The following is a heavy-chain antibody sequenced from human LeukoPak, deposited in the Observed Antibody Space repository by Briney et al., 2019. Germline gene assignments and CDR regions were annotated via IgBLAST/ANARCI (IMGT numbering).Heavy chain of an antibody. J-gene: IGHJ4*02. Sequence: SETLSLTCAVYGGSFSGYYWSWIRQPPGKGLEWIGEINHSGSTNYNPSLKSRVTISVDTSKNQFSLKLSSVTAADTAVYYCARARRSGIAAAGTSIDYWGQGTLVTVSS. D-gene: IGHD6-13*01. CDR3: ARARRSGIAAAGTSIDY. CDR1: GGSFSGYY. CDR2: INHSGST. V-gene: IGHV4-34*01.